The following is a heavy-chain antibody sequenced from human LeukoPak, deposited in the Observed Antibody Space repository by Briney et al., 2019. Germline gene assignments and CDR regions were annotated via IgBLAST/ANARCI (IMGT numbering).Heavy chain of an antibody. V-gene: IGHV4-39*01. J-gene: IGHJ4*02. CDR3: ARRGGGNYYDSSGYYVDY. CDR2: SDYIGGT. CDR1: GGSISKANSY. Sequence: SETLSLTCTVSGGSISKANSYWGWIRQSPGKELEWIGSSDYIGGTTYNPSLKSRVTVSVDTSKNQFSLKLSSVTAADTAVYYCARRGGGNYYDSSGYYVDYWGQGTLVTVSS. D-gene: IGHD3-22*01.